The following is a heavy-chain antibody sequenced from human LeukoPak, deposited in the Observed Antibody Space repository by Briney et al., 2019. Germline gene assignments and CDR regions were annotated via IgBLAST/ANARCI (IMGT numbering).Heavy chain of an antibody. CDR3: ARQRYSGSYYFGS. D-gene: IGHD1-26*01. Sequence: SETLSLTCTVSGGSITNYYWSWIRQPLGKGLEWIGYIYYSGSTNYNPSLKSRVTISVDTSENQFSLRLTSVTAADTAVYYCARQRYSGSYYFGSWGRGSLATVSS. CDR1: GGSITNYY. J-gene: IGHJ4*02. CDR2: IYYSGST. V-gene: IGHV4-59*08.